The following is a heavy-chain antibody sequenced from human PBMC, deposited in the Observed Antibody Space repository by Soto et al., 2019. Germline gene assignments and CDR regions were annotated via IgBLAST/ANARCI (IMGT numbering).Heavy chain of an antibody. CDR2: ATGSGDST. J-gene: IGHJ4*02. CDR1: GFTFSNYA. Sequence: EVQLLESGAGLVQPGGSLRLSCAASGFTFSNYAMSWVRQAAGKGLEWVSTATGSGDSTYYEDSVKGRFTNDRENSNPTLYMQMNSLRAEDTAVYYCAKVRAYGWGSYRDFDFWGQGSLVTVSS. V-gene: IGHV3-23*01. CDR3: AKVRAYGWGSYRDFDF. D-gene: IGHD3-16*01.